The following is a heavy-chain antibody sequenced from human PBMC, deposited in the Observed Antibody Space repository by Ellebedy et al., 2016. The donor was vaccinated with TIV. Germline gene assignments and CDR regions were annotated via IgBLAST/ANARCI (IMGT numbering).Heavy chain of an antibody. J-gene: IGHJ6*02. V-gene: IGHV3-30*03. Sequence: GGSLRLXXAASGFTFSSYGMHWVRQAPGKGLEWVAVISYDGSNKYYADSVKGRFTISRDNSKNTLYLQMNSLRAEDTAVYYCATDRGDTKYYYYGMDVWGQGTTVTVSS. CDR3: ATDRGDTKYYYYGMDV. CDR2: ISYDGSNK. CDR1: GFTFSSYG. D-gene: IGHD2-15*01.